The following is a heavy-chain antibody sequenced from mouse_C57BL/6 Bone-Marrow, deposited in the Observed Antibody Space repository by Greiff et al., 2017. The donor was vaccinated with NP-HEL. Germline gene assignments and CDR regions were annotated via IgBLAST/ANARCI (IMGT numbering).Heavy chain of an antibody. V-gene: IGHV2-5*01. D-gene: IGHD1-1*01. J-gene: IGHJ4*01. CDR2: IWRGGST. CDR1: GFSLTSYG. Sequence: VKLMESGPGLVQPSQSLSITCTVSGFSLTSYGVHWVRQSPGKGLEWLGVIWRGGSTDYNAAFMSRLSITKDNSKSQVFFKMNSLQADDTAIYYCAKRGYYGSRGYYYAMDYWGQGTSVTVSS. CDR3: AKRGYYGSRGYYYAMDY.